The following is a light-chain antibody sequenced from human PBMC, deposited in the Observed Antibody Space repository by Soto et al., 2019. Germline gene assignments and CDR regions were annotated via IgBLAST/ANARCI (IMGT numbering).Light chain of an antibody. Sequence: DIQMTQSPSSLSASVGDRLTITCRASQGIRNYLAWYQQKPGKVPKLLIYAASTLHSGVPSRFSGSGSGTEFTLTISSLQPEDVATYYCQKYNSAPKTFGQGTKVEIK. CDR3: QKYNSAPKT. CDR1: QGIRNY. V-gene: IGKV1-27*01. J-gene: IGKJ1*01. CDR2: AAS.